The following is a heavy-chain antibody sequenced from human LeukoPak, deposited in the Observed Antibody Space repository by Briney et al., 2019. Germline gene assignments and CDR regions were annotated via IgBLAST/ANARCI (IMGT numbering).Heavy chain of an antibody. J-gene: IGHJ4*02. D-gene: IGHD3-10*01. V-gene: IGHV3-66*02. CDR3: AGNNYASGTFLVY. Sequence: GGSLRLSCAASGFTVGSNYMNWVRQAPGKGFEWVSSIYSGGSTGYADSVKGRFIISRDSSKNTVYLQMNSLRSDDTAVYYCAGNNYASGTFLVYWGQGTLVTVSS. CDR2: IYSGGST. CDR1: GFTVGSNY.